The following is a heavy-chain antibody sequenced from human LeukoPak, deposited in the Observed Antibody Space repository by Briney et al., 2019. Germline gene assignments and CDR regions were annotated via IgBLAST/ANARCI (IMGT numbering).Heavy chain of an antibody. CDR3: ARDLTGPYDH. CDR2: INVEGNYM. D-gene: IGHD3-22*01. J-gene: IGHJ4*02. Sequence: GGSLRLSCAASGFTVSSYWMHWVRQPPGKELLWVARINVEGNYMDYAESVKGRFTISRDSAKNTLYLQMNRLGAEDTAVYSCARDLTGPYDHWGQGTLVTVSS. V-gene: IGHV3-74*01. CDR1: GFTVSSYW.